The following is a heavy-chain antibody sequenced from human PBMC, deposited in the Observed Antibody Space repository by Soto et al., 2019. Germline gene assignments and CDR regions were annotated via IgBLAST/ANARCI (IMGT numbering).Heavy chain of an antibody. J-gene: IGHJ4*02. CDR1: GGSFSGYY. CDR3: AREGEQQMVLGPFFDY. Sequence: SETLSLTCAVYGGSFSGYYWSWIRQPPGKGLEWIGEINHSGSTNYNPSLKSRVTISVDTSKNQFSLKLSSVTAADTAVDYCAREGEQQMVLGPFFDYWGQGTLVTVSS. V-gene: IGHV4-34*01. D-gene: IGHD6-13*01. CDR2: INHSGST.